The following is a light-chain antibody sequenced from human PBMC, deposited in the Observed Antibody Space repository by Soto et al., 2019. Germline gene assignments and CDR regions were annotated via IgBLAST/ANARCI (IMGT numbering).Light chain of an antibody. Sequence: EIAMTQSPATLSVSPGERATLSCRASQSFSSNLAWYQQKPGQAPRLLIYGASTRATGIPARFSGSGSGTEFTLTISSLQSEDFAVYYCQQYNNWPPLTFGGGTKVEIK. CDR2: GAS. CDR1: QSFSSN. CDR3: QQYNNWPPLT. J-gene: IGKJ4*01. V-gene: IGKV3-15*01.